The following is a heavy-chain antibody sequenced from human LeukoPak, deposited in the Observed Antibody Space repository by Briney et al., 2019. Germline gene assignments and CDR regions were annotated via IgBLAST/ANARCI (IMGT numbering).Heavy chain of an antibody. CDR2: ISWNSGSI. J-gene: IGHJ3*02. V-gene: IGHV3-9*03. CDR3: AKDNGGWQQLVWDAFDI. D-gene: IGHD6-13*01. Sequence: PGRSLRLSCAVSGFTFDDYAMHWVRQAPGKGLEWVSGISWNSGSIGYADSVKGRFTISRDNAKNSLYLQMNSLRAEDMALYYCAKDNGGWQQLVWDAFDIWGQGTMVTVSS. CDR1: GFTFDDYA.